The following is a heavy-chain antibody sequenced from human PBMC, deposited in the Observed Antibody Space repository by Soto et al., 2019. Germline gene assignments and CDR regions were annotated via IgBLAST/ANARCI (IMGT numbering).Heavy chain of an antibody. J-gene: IGHJ4*02. CDR3: ARGLPRYCSGGSCYLDSS. CDR2: ISGSGSTI. V-gene: IGHV3-48*02. D-gene: IGHD2-15*01. CDR1: GFTLSSYS. Sequence: GGSLRLSCTASGFTLSSYSMNWVRQGQGKGLEWVSYISGSGSTIYYADSVKGRFTISRDNAKSSLFLQMNSLRDEDTAVYYCARGLPRYCSGGSCYLDSSWGQGTLVTVSS.